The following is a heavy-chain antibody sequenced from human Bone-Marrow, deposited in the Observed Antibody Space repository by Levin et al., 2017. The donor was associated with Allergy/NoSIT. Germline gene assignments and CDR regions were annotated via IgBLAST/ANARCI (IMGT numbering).Heavy chain of an antibody. CDR3: TRVILGSFYLRGDYYYDGMDF. Sequence: GASVKVSCKASDDTFSTHDVSWVRQAPGQGLQWMAWISTHHGNTGYAQEFKGRLTLTTDTSTSTTYMELGSLTSDDTAVYYCTRVILGSFYLRGDYYYDGMDFWGHGTTVTVSS. V-gene: IGHV1-18*01. CDR1: DDTFSTHD. D-gene: IGHD3-10*01. J-gene: IGHJ6*02. CDR2: ISTHHGNT.